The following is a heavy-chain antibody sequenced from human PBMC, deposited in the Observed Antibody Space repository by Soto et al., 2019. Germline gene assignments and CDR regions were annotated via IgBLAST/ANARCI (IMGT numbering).Heavy chain of an antibody. J-gene: IGHJ3*02. CDR3: ARHYYDSSGYYAYNDAFDI. CDR1: GGSISSYY. Sequence: PSETLSLICTVSGGSISSYYWSWIRQPPGKGLEWIGYIYYSGSTNYNPSLKSRVTISVDTSKNQFSLKLSSVTAADTAVYYCARHYYDSSGYYAYNDAFDIWGQGTMVTVSS. D-gene: IGHD3-22*01. V-gene: IGHV4-59*08. CDR2: IYYSGST.